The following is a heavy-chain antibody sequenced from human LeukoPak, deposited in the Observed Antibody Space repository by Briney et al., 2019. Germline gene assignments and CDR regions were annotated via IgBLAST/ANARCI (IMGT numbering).Heavy chain of an antibody. CDR1: GDSISSGAYY. J-gene: IGHJ6*03. Sequence: SETLSLTCTVSGDSISSGAYYLSWIRQPPGKGLEWIGYIYHSGSTYFNPSLKSRVTISVDRSKNQFSLTLSSVTAADTAVYYCARSYYYYYMDVWGKGTTVTVSS. CDR3: ARSYYYYYMDV. CDR2: IYHSGST. V-gene: IGHV4-30-2*01.